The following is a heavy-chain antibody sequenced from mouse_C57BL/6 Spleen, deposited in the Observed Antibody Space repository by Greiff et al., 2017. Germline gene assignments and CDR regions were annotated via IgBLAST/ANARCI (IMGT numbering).Heavy chain of an antibody. Sequence: VQLQESGPELVKPGASVKISCKASGYAFSSSWMNWVKQRPGKGLEWIGRIYPGDGDTNYNGKFKGKATLTADKSSSTAYMQLSSLTSEDSAVYFCARGDGNSDYWGQGTTLTVSS. V-gene: IGHV1-82*01. CDR1: GYAFSSSW. CDR3: ARGDGNSDY. J-gene: IGHJ2*01. D-gene: IGHD2-1*01. CDR2: IYPGDGDT.